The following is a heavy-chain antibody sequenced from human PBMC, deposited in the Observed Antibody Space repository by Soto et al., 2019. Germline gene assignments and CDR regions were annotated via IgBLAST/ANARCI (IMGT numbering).Heavy chain of an antibody. CDR1: GFTFSSYG. V-gene: IGHV3-30*18. Sequence: QVQLVESGGGVVQPGRSLRLSCAASGFTFSSYGMHWVRQAPGKGLERVAVISYDGSNKYYADSVKGRFTISRDNSKKTLYLQMNSLRAEDTAVYYCAKARNIVVVPAARSVIDYWGQGTLVTVSS. CDR3: AKARNIVVVPAARSVIDY. J-gene: IGHJ4*02. D-gene: IGHD2-2*01. CDR2: ISYDGSNK.